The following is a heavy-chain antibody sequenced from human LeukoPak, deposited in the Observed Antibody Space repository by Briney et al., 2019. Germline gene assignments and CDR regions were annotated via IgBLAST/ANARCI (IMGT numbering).Heavy chain of an antibody. Sequence: SETLSLTCTVSGGSISSYYWSWIRQPPGKGLEWIGYIYTSGSTNYNPSLKSRVTISVDTSKNQFSLKLSSVTAADTAVYYCARLRGYSYGGIDYWGQGTLVTVSS. D-gene: IGHD5-18*01. J-gene: IGHJ4*02. CDR3: ARLRGYSYGGIDY. V-gene: IGHV4-4*08. CDR1: GGSISSYY. CDR2: IYTSGST.